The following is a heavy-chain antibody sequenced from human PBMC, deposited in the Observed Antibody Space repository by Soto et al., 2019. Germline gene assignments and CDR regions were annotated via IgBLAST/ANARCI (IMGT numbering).Heavy chain of an antibody. D-gene: IGHD2-15*01. V-gene: IGHV1-69*13. CDR3: AKHFSRLPYYYYGMDV. CDR1: GGTFSSYA. CDR2: IIPIFGTA. Sequence: ASVKVSCKASGGTFSSYAISWVRQAPGQGLEWMGGIIPIFGTANYAQKFQGRVTITADESTSTAYMELSSLRSEDTAVYYCAKHFSRLPYYYYGMDVWGQGTTVTVSS. J-gene: IGHJ6*02.